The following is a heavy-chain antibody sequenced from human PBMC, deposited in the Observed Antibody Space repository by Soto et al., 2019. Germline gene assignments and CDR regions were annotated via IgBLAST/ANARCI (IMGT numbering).Heavy chain of an antibody. V-gene: IGHV3-30-3*01. CDR3: ARGPHYYGSGSYLDY. CDR1: GFTFRSYA. D-gene: IGHD3-10*01. Sequence: GGSLRLSCAASGFTFRSYAMHWVRQAPGKGLEWVAVISYDGSSKYYADSGKGRFTISRDNSKNTLYLQMNSLRAEDTAVYYCARGPHYYGSGSYLDYWGQGTLVTVS. CDR2: ISYDGSSK. J-gene: IGHJ4*02.